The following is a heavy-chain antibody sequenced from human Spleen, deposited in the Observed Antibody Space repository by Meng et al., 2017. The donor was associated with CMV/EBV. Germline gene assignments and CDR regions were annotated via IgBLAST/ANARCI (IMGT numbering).Heavy chain of an antibody. CDR1: GFTFSSYG. V-gene: IGHV3-30*18. CDR2: ISYDGSNK. CDR3: AKDYDSSGSLDY. Sequence: CAASGFTFSSYGMHWVRQAPGKGLEWVAVISYDGSNKYYADSVKGRFTISRDNSKNTLYLQMNSLRAEDTAVYYCAKDYDSSGSLDYWGQGTLVTVSS. J-gene: IGHJ4*02. D-gene: IGHD3-22*01.